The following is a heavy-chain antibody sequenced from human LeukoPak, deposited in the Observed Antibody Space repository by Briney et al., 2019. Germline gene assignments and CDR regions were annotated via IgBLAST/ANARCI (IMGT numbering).Heavy chain of an antibody. D-gene: IGHD3-22*01. J-gene: IGHJ4*02. CDR2: INTYETIT. V-gene: IGHV3-74*01. Sequence: QSGGSLRLSCTASGFTFSSYWMHWVRHAPGKGLVWVSRINTYETITTYADSVKGRFTISRDNAKNTLYLQMNFLRAEDTAVYYCARATYYYDSSGYRAVYYFDYWGQGTLVTVSS. CDR3: ARATYYYDSSGYRAVYYFDY. CDR1: GFTFSSYW.